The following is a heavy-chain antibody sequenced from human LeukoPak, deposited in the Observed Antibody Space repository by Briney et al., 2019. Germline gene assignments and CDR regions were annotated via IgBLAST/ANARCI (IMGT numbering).Heavy chain of an antibody. CDR2: INTNTGNP. CDR1: GYTFTSYA. CDR3: ARGSHYYDILTGYDTKFDY. Sequence: ASVKVSCKASGYTFTSYAMNWVRQAPGQGLEWMGWINTNTGNPTYAQGFTGRFVFSLDTSVSTAYLQISSLKAEDTAVYYCARGSHYYDILTGYDTKFDYWGQGTLVTVSS. D-gene: IGHD3-9*01. J-gene: IGHJ4*02. V-gene: IGHV7-4-1*02.